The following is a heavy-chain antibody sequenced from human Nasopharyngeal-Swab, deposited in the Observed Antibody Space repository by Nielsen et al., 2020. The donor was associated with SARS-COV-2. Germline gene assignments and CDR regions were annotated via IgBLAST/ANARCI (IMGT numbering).Heavy chain of an antibody. D-gene: IGHD5-18*01. CDR1: GFTFSSYG. Sequence: GGSLRLFCAASGFTFSSYGMHWVRQAPGKGLEWVAVISYDGSNKYYADSVKGRFTISRDNSKNTLYLQMNSLRAEDTAVYYCARLTAMVTRRVYYYGMDVWGQGTTVTVSS. V-gene: IGHV3-30*03. CDR3: ARLTAMVTRRVYYYGMDV. J-gene: IGHJ6*02. CDR2: ISYDGSNK.